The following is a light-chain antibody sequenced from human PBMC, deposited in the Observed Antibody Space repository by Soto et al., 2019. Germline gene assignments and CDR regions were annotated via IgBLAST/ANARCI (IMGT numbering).Light chain of an antibody. CDR3: AAWDDSLSGYV. V-gene: IGLV1-47*01. J-gene: IGLJ1*01. CDR2: RNN. CDR1: SSNIGSNY. Sequence: QSVLTQPPSASGIPGQRVTISSSGSSSNIGSNYVYWYQQLPGTAPKLLIYRNNQRPSGVPDRFSGSKSGTSASLAISGLRSEDEADYYCAAWDDSLSGYVFGTGTKVTVL.